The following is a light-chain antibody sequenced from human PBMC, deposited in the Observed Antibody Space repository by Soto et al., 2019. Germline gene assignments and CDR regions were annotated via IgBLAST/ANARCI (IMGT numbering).Light chain of an antibody. CDR3: QQYNNWPPST. J-gene: IGKJ4*01. Sequence: EIVMTLSPATLSVSPGERATLSCRASQSVGSNLAWYQQKPGQAPRLLIYGASTRATGIPARFSGSGSGTEFTLTISSLQSEDFAVYYCQQYNNWPPSTFGGGTKVDI. CDR1: QSVGSN. V-gene: IGKV3-15*01. CDR2: GAS.